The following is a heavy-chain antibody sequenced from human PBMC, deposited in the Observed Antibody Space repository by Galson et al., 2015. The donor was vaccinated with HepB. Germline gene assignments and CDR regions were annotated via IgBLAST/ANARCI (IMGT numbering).Heavy chain of an antibody. CDR2: IGSKDNNYAT. J-gene: IGHJ3*02. V-gene: IGHV3-73*01. Sequence: SLRLSCAASGFTFSGSAIHWVRQASGKRLEWVGRIGSKDNNYATAYGASLKGRFTISRDDSKNTAYLHMNSLKTEDTAVYYCTSIVVVPAAILGDAFDIWGQGTMVTVSS. CDR1: GFTFSGSA. D-gene: IGHD2-2*02. CDR3: TSIVVVPAAILGDAFDI.